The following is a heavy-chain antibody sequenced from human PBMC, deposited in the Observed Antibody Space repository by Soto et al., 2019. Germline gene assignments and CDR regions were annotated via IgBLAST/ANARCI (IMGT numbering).Heavy chain of an antibody. CDR1: GFTFSSYG. D-gene: IGHD3-22*01. CDR2: IWYDGSNK. CDR3: ARVLGSSGPAFDY. Sequence: QVQLVESGGGVVQPGRSLRLSCAASGFTFSSYGMHWVRQAPGKGLEWVAVIWYDGSNKYYADSVKGRFTISRDNSKNTRYLQMNSLRAEDTAVYYCARVLGSSGPAFDYWGQGTLVTVSS. J-gene: IGHJ4*02. V-gene: IGHV3-33*01.